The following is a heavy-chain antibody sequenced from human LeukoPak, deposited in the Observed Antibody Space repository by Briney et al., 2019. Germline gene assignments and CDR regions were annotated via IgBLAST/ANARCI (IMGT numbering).Heavy chain of an antibody. CDR3: ARDKRADCSSTSCSGLGVDV. CDR1: GFTFSSYS. V-gene: IGHV3-21*01. J-gene: IGHJ6*02. D-gene: IGHD2-2*01. CDR2: ISSSSSYI. Sequence: GGSLRLSCAASGFTFSSYSMNWVRQAPGEGLEWVSSISSSSSYIYYADSVKGRFTISRDNAKNSLYLQMNSLRAEDTAVYYCARDKRADCSSTSCSGLGVDVWGQGTTVTVSS.